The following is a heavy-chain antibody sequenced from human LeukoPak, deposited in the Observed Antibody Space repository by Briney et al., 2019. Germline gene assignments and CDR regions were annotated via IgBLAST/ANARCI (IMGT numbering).Heavy chain of an antibody. D-gene: IGHD1-26*01. CDR3: ARGTTSGSFDY. Sequence: GGPLRLSCAASGFMFSRYWMHWVRHAPGKGLGLVSRINRDGSGTIYVDSVKGRFTISRDNAKNTLYLQMNSLRAEDTALYYCARGTTSGSFDYWGQGTLVTVSS. CDR1: GFMFSRYW. CDR2: INRDGSGT. J-gene: IGHJ4*02. V-gene: IGHV3-74*01.